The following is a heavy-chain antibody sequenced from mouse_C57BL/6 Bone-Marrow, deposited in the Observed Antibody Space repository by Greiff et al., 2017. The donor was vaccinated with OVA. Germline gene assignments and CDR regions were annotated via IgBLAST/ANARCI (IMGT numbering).Heavy chain of an antibody. V-gene: IGHV1-59*01. CDR1: GYTFTSYW. D-gene: IGHD2-4*01. CDR2: IDPSDSYT. Sequence: QVQLQQPGAELVRPGTSVKLSCKASGYTFTSYWMHWVKQRPGQGLEWIGVIDPSDSYTNYNQKFKGKATLTVDTSSSTAYMQLSSLTSEDSAVYYSARRYDYDYAMDYWGQGTSVTVSS. CDR3: ARRYDYDYAMDY. J-gene: IGHJ4*01.